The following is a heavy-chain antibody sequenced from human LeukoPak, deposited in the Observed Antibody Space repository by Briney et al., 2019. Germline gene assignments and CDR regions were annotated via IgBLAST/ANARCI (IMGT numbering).Heavy chain of an antibody. CDR3: AKDSERSSWFDNWFDP. D-gene: IGHD6-13*01. CDR1: GFTVSSSY. Sequence: GGSLRLSCAASGFTVSSSYMSWVRQAPGKGLEWVSVSYSGGKTYYTDSVKGRFTISRDNSKNTLYLQMNSLRAEDTAVYYCAKDSERSSWFDNWFDPWGQGTLVTVSS. J-gene: IGHJ5*02. V-gene: IGHV3-53*01. CDR2: SYSGGKT.